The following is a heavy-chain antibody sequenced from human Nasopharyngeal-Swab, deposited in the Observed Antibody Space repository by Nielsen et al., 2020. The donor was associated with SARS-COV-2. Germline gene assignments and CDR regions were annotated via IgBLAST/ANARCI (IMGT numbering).Heavy chain of an antibody. J-gene: IGHJ4*02. CDR2: IYPGDSDT. CDR3: ARLDYYDSSGYYSLIGPEYYFDY. CDR1: GYSFTSYW. V-gene: IGHV5-51*01. Sequence: GESLKISCKGSGYSFTSYWIGWVRQMPGKGLERMGIIYPGDSDTRYSPSFQGLVTISADKSISTAYLQWSSLKASDTAMYFCARLDYYDSSGYYSLIGPEYYFDYWGQGTLVTVSS. D-gene: IGHD3-22*01.